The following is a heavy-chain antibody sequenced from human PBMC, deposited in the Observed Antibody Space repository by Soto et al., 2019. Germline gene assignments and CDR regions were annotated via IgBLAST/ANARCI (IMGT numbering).Heavy chain of an antibody. J-gene: IGHJ4*02. V-gene: IGHV5-10-1*01. Sequence: PGESLKISCKGSGYSLTSYWISWVRQMPGKGLEWMGRIDPSDSYTNYSPSFQGHVTISADKSISTAYLQWSSLKASDTAMYYCARQRRITMIVVARTPFDYWGQGTLVTVSS. D-gene: IGHD3-22*01. CDR3: ARQRRITMIVVARTPFDY. CDR2: IDPSDSYT. CDR1: GYSLTSYW.